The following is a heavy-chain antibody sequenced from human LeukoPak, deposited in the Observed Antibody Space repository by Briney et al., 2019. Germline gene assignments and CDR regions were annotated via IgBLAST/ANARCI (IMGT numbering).Heavy chain of an antibody. CDR2: INPNSGGT. CDR1: GYMFTGSY. Sequence: ASVTVSCKPSGYMFTGSYLHWVRQAPGQGLAWMGWINPNSGGTNYAQKFQGRVTMTRDTSISTAYMDLNRLRTDDTAVYDCARVVAVAGTPVYYMDVWGKGTTVTVSS. CDR3: ARVVAVAGTPVYYMDV. J-gene: IGHJ6*03. D-gene: IGHD6-19*01. V-gene: IGHV1-2*02.